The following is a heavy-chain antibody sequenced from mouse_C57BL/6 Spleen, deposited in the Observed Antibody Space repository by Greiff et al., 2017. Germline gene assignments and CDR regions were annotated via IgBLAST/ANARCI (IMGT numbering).Heavy chain of an antibody. CDR1: GYTFTSYW. D-gene: IGHD1-1*01. V-gene: IGHV1-59*01. CDR3: ATFITTVVAQYYFDY. Sequence: VQLQQPGAELVRPGTSVKLSCKASGYTFTSYWMHWVKQWPGQGLEWIGVIDPSDSYTNYNQKFKGKATLTVDTSSSTAYMQLSSLTSEDSAVYYCATFITTVVAQYYFDYWGQGTTLTVSS. J-gene: IGHJ2*01. CDR2: IDPSDSYT.